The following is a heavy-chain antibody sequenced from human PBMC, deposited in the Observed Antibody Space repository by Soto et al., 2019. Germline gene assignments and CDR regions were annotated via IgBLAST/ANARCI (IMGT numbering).Heavy chain of an antibody. CDR3: ARWSGYGDYGGSAFDI. D-gene: IGHD4-17*01. CDR2: ISAYNGNT. CDR1: GYTFTSYG. Sequence: GASVKVSCKASGYTFTSYGISWVRQAPGQGLEWMGWISAYNGNTNYAQKLQGRVTMTTDTSTSTAYMELRSLRSDDTAVYYCARWSGYGDYGGSAFDIWGQGTMVTVSS. V-gene: IGHV1-18*01. J-gene: IGHJ3*02.